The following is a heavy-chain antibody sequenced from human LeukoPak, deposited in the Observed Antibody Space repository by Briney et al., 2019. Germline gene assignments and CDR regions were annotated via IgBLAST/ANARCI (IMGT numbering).Heavy chain of an antibody. D-gene: IGHD2-2*01. Sequence: PGESLKISCKGSGYSFTSYWIAWVRQMPGKGLEWMGIIYPGDSDTRYSPSFQGQVTISADKSISTAYLQWSSLKASDTAMYYCARGFFSRLPYFDYWGQGTLVTVSS. V-gene: IGHV5-51*03. CDR2: IYPGDSDT. CDR1: GYSFTSYW. CDR3: ARGFFSRLPYFDY. J-gene: IGHJ4*02.